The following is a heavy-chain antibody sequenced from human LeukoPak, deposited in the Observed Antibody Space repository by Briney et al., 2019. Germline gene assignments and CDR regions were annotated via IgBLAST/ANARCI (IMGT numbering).Heavy chain of an antibody. Sequence: TLSLTCTVSGGSISSGGYYWSWIRQHPGKGLEWIGYIYYSGSTYYNPSLKSRVTISVDTSKNQFSLKLSSVTAADTAVYYCARSEGYSSGWALALFWFDPWGQGTLVTVSS. CDR2: IYYSGST. D-gene: IGHD6-19*01. V-gene: IGHV4-31*03. J-gene: IGHJ5*02. CDR3: ARSEGYSSGWALALFWFDP. CDR1: GGSISSGGYY.